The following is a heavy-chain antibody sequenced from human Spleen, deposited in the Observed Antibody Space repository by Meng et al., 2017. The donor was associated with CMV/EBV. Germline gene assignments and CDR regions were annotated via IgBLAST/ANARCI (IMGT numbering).Heavy chain of an antibody. J-gene: IGHJ4*02. V-gene: IGHV3-11*01. CDR1: GFTFSDYY. Sequence: GESLKISCAASGFTFSDYYMSWNRQAPGKGLEWVSHISPSGSTRYYADSVKGRFTMSRDNAENSLYLQMNSLRVEDTATYYCARDGRIVGANFDYWGQGTLVTVSS. CDR2: ISPSGSTR. D-gene: IGHD1-26*01. CDR3: ARDGRIVGANFDY.